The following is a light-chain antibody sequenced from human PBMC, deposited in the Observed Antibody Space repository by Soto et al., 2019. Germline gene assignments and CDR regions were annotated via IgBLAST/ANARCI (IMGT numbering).Light chain of an antibody. CDR1: QSVSSSY. CDR3: QQFGTSPWT. Sequence: EIVLTQSPGTLSLSPGERATLSCRASQSVSSSYLAWYQQKPGQAPRLLIYGASSRATGIPDRFSGSGSGTAFTLTISRLEPDDFALYYCQQFGTSPWTFGQGPKVDIK. V-gene: IGKV3-20*01. J-gene: IGKJ1*01. CDR2: GAS.